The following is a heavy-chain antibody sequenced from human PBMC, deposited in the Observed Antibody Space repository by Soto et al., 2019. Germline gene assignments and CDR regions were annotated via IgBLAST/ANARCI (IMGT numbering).Heavy chain of an antibody. CDR2: ISGSGGST. Sequence: EVQLLESGGGLVQPGGSLRLSCAASGFTFSSYAMSWVRQAPGKGLEWVSAISGSGGSTYYADSVKGRFTISRDNSKNTLYLQMNSLRAEDTAVYYCAKAWGPGGWVVVAATVDYWGQGTLVTVSS. D-gene: IGHD2-15*01. CDR1: GFTFSSYA. J-gene: IGHJ4*02. CDR3: AKAWGPGGWVVVAATVDY. V-gene: IGHV3-23*01.